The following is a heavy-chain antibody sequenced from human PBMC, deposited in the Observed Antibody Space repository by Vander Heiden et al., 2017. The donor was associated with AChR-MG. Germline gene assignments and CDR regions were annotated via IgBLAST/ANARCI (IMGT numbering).Heavy chain of an antibody. D-gene: IGHD6-19*01. J-gene: IGHJ4*02. Sequence: EVQLVESGGGLVQPGGSLRLPCAPSRFTFSSYWMSWVRQAPGKGLEWVANIKQDGSEKYYVDSVKGRFTISRDNAKNSLYLQMNSLRAEDTAVYYCARSDAVAGMDYWGQGTLVTVSS. CDR1: RFTFSSYW. CDR2: IKQDGSEK. CDR3: ARSDAVAGMDY. V-gene: IGHV3-7*03.